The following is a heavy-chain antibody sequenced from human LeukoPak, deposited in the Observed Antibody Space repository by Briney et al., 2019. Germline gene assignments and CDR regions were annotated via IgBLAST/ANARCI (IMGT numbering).Heavy chain of an antibody. Sequence: PSQTLSLTCTVSGGSISSGGYYWSWIRQHPGKGLEWIGYIYYSGSTYYNPSLKSRVTISVDTSKNQFSLKLSSVTAVDTAVYYCARVPFYSSGSYYFDYWGQGTLVTVSS. CDR2: IYYSGST. V-gene: IGHV4-31*03. CDR1: GGSISSGGYY. J-gene: IGHJ4*02. D-gene: IGHD6-19*01. CDR3: ARVPFYSSGSYYFDY.